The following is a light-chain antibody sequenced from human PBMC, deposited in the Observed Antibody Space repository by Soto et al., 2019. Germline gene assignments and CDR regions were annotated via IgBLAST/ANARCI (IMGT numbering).Light chain of an antibody. Sequence: QSVLPQPASVSGSPGQSITISCTGTSSDVGGFNYVSWYQHYPDEAPKLLIYEVSNRPSGVSSRFSGSKSGNTASLTISGLQADDEGDYYCSSFTTSNTWVFGGGTKLTVL. V-gene: IGLV2-14*01. CDR2: EVS. J-gene: IGLJ3*02. CDR1: SSDVGGFNY. CDR3: SSFTTSNTWV.